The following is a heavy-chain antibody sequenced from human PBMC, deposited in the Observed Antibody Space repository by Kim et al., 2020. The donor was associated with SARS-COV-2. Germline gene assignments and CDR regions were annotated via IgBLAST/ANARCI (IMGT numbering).Heavy chain of an antibody. J-gene: IGHJ4*02. V-gene: IGHV3-30*01. Sequence: VKGRLTISRDNSKNTRYLQMNSLKAEDTAVYYCASDRDDYDSSGYYSAFDYWGQGTLVTVSS. D-gene: IGHD3-22*01. CDR3: ASDRDDYDSSGYYSAFDY.